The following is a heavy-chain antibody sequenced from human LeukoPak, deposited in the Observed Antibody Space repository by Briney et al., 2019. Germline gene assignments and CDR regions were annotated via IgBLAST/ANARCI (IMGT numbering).Heavy chain of an antibody. CDR2: ISGSGGAT. CDR1: GFTFTTYA. CDR3: AKDWGF. J-gene: IGHJ4*02. D-gene: IGHD3-16*01. Sequence: GGSLRPSCAASGFTFTTYAMTWVRQAPGKGLEWVSAISGSGGATYYADSVKGRFTISRDNSKNTLYLQMNSLRAEDSAVYYCAKDWGFWGQGTLVTVSS. V-gene: IGHV3-23*01.